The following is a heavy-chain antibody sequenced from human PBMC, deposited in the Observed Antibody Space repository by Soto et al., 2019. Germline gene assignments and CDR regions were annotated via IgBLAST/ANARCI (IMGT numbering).Heavy chain of an antibody. CDR1: GGSINSGGYY. V-gene: IGHV4-31*03. CDR3: AGKTGYGGNSGFDS. D-gene: IGHD2-21*02. J-gene: IGHJ4*02. Sequence: QVQLQESGPGLVEPSQTLSLTCTVSGGSINSGGYYWSRILQHPGKALEWIGYTYYSGSAYYNPSLKTRVTILLDASENQFSLNLTSVTAADSALYYCAGKTGYGGNSGFDSWGQGTLLSVSS. CDR2: TYYSGSA.